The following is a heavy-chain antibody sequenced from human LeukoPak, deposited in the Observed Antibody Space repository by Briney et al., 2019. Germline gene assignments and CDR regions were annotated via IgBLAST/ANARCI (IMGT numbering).Heavy chain of an antibody. V-gene: IGHV5-51*01. Sequence: GESLKISCYGSGYSFTNYWIGWVRQMPGKGLEWMGIIYHGDSDARYSPSFQGQLTISVDQSISTAYLQWSSLKASDTAMYYCARRIGAGPGNYYYYYYMDVWGKGTTVTVS. CDR1: GYSFTNYW. CDR3: ARRIGAGPGNYYYYYYMDV. CDR2: IYHGDSDA. D-gene: IGHD6-6*01. J-gene: IGHJ6*03.